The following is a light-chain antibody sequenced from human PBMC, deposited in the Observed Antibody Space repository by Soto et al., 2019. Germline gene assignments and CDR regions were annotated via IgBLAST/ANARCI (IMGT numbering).Light chain of an antibody. J-gene: IGKJ2*01. V-gene: IGKV3-20*01. Sequence: EIVLTQSPDTLSLSPGESATLSCRASQTLNSNSIAWYQQKRGQPLRLLIFGAFSRATGTPDRFSGSGSGTDFTLTISRLEPEDFAVYYCQQYSGSPYTFGQGTKLEI. CDR2: GAF. CDR3: QQYSGSPYT. CDR1: QTLNSNS.